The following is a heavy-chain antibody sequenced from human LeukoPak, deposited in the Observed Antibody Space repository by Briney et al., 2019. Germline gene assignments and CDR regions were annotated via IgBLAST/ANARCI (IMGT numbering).Heavy chain of an antibody. Sequence: GGSLRLSCAASGFTFSSYSMNWVRQAPGKGLEWVSSISSSSSYIYYADSVKGRFTISRDNAKNSLYLQMNSLRAEDTAVYYCARVRAAAAFDIWSQGTMVTVSS. CDR2: ISSSSSYI. V-gene: IGHV3-21*01. D-gene: IGHD6-13*01. J-gene: IGHJ3*02. CDR1: GFTFSSYS. CDR3: ARVRAAAAFDI.